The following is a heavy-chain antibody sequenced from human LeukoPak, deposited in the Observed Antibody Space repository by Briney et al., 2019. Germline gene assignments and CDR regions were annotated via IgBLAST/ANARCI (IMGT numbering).Heavy chain of an antibody. CDR3: ARAEWELPTFDY. CDR1: GYTFTGYY. Sequence: ASVKVSCKASGYTFTGYYMHWVRQAPGQGLEWMGWINPNSCGTNYAQKFQGRVTMTRDTSISTAYMELSRLRSDDTAVYYCARAEWELPTFDYWGQGTLVTVSS. V-gene: IGHV1-2*02. CDR2: INPNSCGT. J-gene: IGHJ4*02. D-gene: IGHD1-26*01.